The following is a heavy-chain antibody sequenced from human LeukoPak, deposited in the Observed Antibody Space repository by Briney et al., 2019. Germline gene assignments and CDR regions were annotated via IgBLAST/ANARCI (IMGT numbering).Heavy chain of an antibody. J-gene: IGHJ4*02. CDR3: ASHPTYSSGWARFDY. V-gene: IGHV3-23*01. CDR2: ISGGST. D-gene: IGHD6-19*01. CDR1: GFTFSSYA. Sequence: PGGSLRLPCAASGFTFSSYAMSWVRQAPGKGLEWVSAISGGSTYYADSVKGRFTISRDNSKNTLYLQMNSLRAEDTAVYYCASHPTYSSGWARFDYWGQGTLVTVSS.